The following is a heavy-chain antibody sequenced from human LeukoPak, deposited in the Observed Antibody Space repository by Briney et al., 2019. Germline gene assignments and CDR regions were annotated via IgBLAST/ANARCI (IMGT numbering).Heavy chain of an antibody. D-gene: IGHD1-1*01. J-gene: IGHJ4*02. V-gene: IGHV3-23*01. CDR2: IGATGGTT. CDR1: GFTFRSYA. Sequence: GGSLRLSCAPSGFTFRSYAMSWVRQAPGEGLEWVSSIGATGGTTYYADSVKGRFTISRDNSQNTLYLQMNGLRAEDTAVYYCAKALSYWNYFDYWGQGTLVTVSS. CDR3: AKALSYWNYFDY.